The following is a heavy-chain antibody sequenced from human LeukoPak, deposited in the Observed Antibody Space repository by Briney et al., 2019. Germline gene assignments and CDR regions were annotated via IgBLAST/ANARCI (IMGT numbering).Heavy chain of an antibody. CDR2: ISGSGTTT. J-gene: IGHJ4*02. CDR1: GFTFSTYA. Sequence: PGGSLGLSCAASGFTFSTYAMTWVRQAPGKGLEWVSAISGSGTTTYYADSVRGRFTISRDNSKNTLYLQMNSLRAEDTAVYYCAFDYASGSYLGFDYWGQGTLVTVSS. V-gene: IGHV3-23*01. CDR3: AFDYASGSYLGFDY. D-gene: IGHD3-10*01.